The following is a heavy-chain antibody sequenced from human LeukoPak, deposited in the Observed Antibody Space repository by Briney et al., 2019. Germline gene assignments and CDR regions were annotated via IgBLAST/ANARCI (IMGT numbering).Heavy chain of an antibody. V-gene: IGHV4-34*01. D-gene: IGHD3-10*01. CDR1: GGSFSGYY. J-gene: IGHJ4*02. CDR3: ARNGVRGVKKPYYFDY. Sequence: SETLSLTCAVYGGSFSGYYWTWLRQPPGKGLEWVGEINHSGSTNYNPSLKSRVTISVDTSKNQFSLKLSSVTAADTAVYYCARNGVRGVKKPYYFDYWGQGTLVTVSS. CDR2: INHSGST.